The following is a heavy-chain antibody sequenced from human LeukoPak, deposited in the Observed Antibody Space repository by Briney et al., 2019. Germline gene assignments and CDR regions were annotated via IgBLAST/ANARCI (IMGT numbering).Heavy chain of an antibody. Sequence: SQTLSLTCAISGDTVSGNSGAWIWIRQSPSRGLEWLGRTYYMSKWFHGYAVSEKGRIIISPDTANNQFSLHLSSVTADDTGVYYCARALERYYFDFWGQGTLVTVSS. CDR2: TYYMSKWFH. V-gene: IGHV6-1*01. J-gene: IGHJ4*02. D-gene: IGHD1-1*01. CDR1: GDTVSGNSGA. CDR3: ARALERYYFDF.